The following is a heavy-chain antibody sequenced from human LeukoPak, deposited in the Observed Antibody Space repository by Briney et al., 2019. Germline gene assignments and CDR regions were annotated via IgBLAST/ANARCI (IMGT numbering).Heavy chain of an antibody. D-gene: IGHD4-23*01. J-gene: IGHJ6*03. Sequence: GTLRLSCAASGFAFSSYGMSWVRQPPGKGLEWIGSIYYSGSTYYNPSLKSRVTISVDTSKNQFSLKLSSVTAADTAVYYCARNGVSGNGYYYYYYMDVWGKGTTVTISS. V-gene: IGHV4-59*05. CDR1: GFAFSSYG. CDR2: IYYSGST. CDR3: ARNGVSGNGYYYYYYMDV.